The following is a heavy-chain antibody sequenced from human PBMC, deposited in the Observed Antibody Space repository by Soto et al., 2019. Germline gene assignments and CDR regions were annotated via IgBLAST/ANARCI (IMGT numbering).Heavy chain of an antibody. CDR3: ARDGGYGSGSYRFDY. V-gene: IGHV4-31*03. J-gene: IGHJ4*02. CDR2: IYYSGST. CDR1: GGSISSGGYY. Sequence: QVQLQESGPGLVTPSQTLSLTCTVSGGSISSGGYYWSWIRQHPGKGLEWIGYIYYSGSTSYNPSLTSRVTISLDTSKNQFSLKLSSVPAADTAVYYCARDGGYGSGSYRFDYWGQGTLVTVSS. D-gene: IGHD3-10*01.